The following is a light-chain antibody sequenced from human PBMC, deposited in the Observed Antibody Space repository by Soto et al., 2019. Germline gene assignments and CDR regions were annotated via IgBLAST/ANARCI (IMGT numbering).Light chain of an antibody. Sequence: QSVLTQPPSVSGAPGQRVTISCTRSSSNIGAGYDVHWYQQLPGTAPKLLIYGNSNRPSGVPDRFSGSKSGTSASLAITGLQAEDEADYCCQSYDSSLSGYVFGTGTKLTVL. V-gene: IGLV1-40*01. CDR1: SSNIGAGYD. CDR3: QSYDSSLSGYV. CDR2: GNS. J-gene: IGLJ1*01.